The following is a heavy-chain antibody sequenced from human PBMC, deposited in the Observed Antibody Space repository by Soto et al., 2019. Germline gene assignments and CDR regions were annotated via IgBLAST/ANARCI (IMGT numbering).Heavy chain of an antibody. CDR1: GYTFTSYY. Sequence: ASVKVSCKASGYTFTSYYMPWVRQAPGQGLEWMGIINPSGGSTSYAQKFQGRVTMTRDTSTGTVYMELSSLRSEDTAVYYCARVFAAAHDAFDIWGQGTMVTVSS. CDR2: INPSGGST. D-gene: IGHD6-13*01. J-gene: IGHJ3*02. V-gene: IGHV1-46*03. CDR3: ARVFAAAHDAFDI.